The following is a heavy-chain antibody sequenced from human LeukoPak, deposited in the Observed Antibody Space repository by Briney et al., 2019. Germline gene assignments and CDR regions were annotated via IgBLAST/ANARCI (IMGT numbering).Heavy chain of an antibody. CDR2: IVVGSGNT. D-gene: IGHD2/OR15-2a*01. CDR1: GFTFTSSA. V-gene: IGHV1-58*01. J-gene: IGHJ6*03. Sequence: GTSVKVSCKASGFTFTSSAVQWVRQARGQRLEWIGWIVVGSGNTNYAQKFQERVTITRDMSTSTAYMELSSLRSEDTAVYYCAADPPVNKSYYYYYMDVWGKGTTVTVSS. CDR3: AADPPVNKSYYYYYMDV.